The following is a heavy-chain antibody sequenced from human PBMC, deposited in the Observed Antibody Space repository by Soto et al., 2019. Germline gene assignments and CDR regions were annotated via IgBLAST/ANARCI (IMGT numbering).Heavy chain of an antibody. D-gene: IGHD3-10*01. CDR1: GYTFTSYG. V-gene: IGHV1-18*04. J-gene: IGHJ4*02. CDR2: ISAYNGNT. Sequence: ASVKVSCKASGYTFTSYGFSWVRQAPGQGLEWMGWISAYNGNTNYAQKPQDRVTMTTDTSTSTAYMELRSLRSDDTAVYCCARDRGAMISSYWGQGTLVTVSS. CDR3: ARDRGAMISSY.